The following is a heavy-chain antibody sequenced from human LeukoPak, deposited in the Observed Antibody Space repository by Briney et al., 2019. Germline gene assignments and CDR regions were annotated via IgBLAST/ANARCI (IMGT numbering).Heavy chain of an antibody. V-gene: IGHV1-69*13. CDR2: IIPIFGTA. Sequence: ASLKVSCKASGGTFSSYAISWVRQAPGQGLEWMGGIIPIFGTANYAQKFQGRVTITADESTSTAYMELSSLRSEDTAVYYCARTPPMEDSSGYYYWGQGTLVTVSS. CDR3: ARTPPMEDSSGYYY. J-gene: IGHJ4*02. D-gene: IGHD3-22*01. CDR1: GGTFSSYA.